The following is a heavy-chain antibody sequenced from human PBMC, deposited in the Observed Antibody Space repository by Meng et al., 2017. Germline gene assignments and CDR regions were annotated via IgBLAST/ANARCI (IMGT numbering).Heavy chain of an antibody. CDR3: ARARLLWFGGAVWFDP. Sequence: VQLQEWGLGLVKSAGTLSLTCAVSGGSISSSNWWSWVRQHPGKGLEWIGEIYHSGSTNYNPSLKSRVTISVDKSKNQFSLKLSSVTAADTAVYYCARARLLWFGGAVWFDPWGQGTLSPSPQ. D-gene: IGHD3-10*01. J-gene: IGHJ5*02. V-gene: IGHV4-4*02. CDR1: GGSISSSNW. CDR2: IYHSGST.